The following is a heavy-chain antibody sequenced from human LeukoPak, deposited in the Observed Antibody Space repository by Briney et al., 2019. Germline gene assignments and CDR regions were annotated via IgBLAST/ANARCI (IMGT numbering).Heavy chain of an antibody. D-gene: IGHD6-6*01. CDR2: IYYSGST. CDR1: GGSVSGYY. CDR3: ARDREYSSSGLVWFDP. J-gene: IGHJ5*02. V-gene: IGHV4-59*02. Sequence: SETLSLTCTVSGGSVSGYYWSWIRQPPGKGLGWIGYIYYSGSTNYNPSLKSRVTISVDTSENQFSLKLTSVTAADTAVHYCARDREYSSSGLVWFDPWGHGILVTVSS.